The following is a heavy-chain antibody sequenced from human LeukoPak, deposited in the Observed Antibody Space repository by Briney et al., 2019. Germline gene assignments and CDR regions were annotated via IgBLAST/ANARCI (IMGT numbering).Heavy chain of an antibody. J-gene: IGHJ4*02. V-gene: IGHV3-21*01. CDR2: ISSSSSYT. Sequence: GGSLRLSCAASGFTFSSYSMNWVRQAPGKGLEWVSSISSSSSYTYYADSVKGRFTISRDNAKNSLYLQMNSLRAEDTAVYYCARDPTAGGVGATHYWGQGTLVTVSS. CDR1: GFTFSSYS. CDR3: ARDPTAGGVGATHY. D-gene: IGHD1-26*01.